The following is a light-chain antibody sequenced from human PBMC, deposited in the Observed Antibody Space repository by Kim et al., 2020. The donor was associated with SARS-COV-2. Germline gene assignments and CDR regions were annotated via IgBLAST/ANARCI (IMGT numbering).Light chain of an antibody. CDR1: SSDVAIYNR. V-gene: IGLV2-18*02. CDR3: SSFTSSITLV. Sequence: QSDLTQPPSVSGSPGQSVIISCTGSSSDVAIYNRVSWYFQSPMTAPKLIIHEVTHRPSGVPDRFSGSRSGITASLIISGLQAEDEGDYYCSSFTSSITLVFGGGTQLTVL. J-gene: IGLJ2*01. CDR2: EVT.